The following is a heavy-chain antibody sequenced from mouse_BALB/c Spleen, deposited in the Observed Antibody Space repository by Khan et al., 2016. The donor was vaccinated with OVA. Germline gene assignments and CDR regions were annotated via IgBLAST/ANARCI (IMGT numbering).Heavy chain of an antibody. CDR2: INPTSGYT. V-gene: IGHV1-7*01. Sequence: QLQMQQSGAELAKPGASVKMSCTASGYTFTSYWMHWIKQRPGQGLEWIGHINPTSGYTDYNQKFKDKATLTADKSSSTAYIHLSSRTSYDAAVYYCARNSIDYWGQGTALTVSS. CDR3: ARNSIDY. J-gene: IGHJ2*01. CDR1: GYTFTSYW.